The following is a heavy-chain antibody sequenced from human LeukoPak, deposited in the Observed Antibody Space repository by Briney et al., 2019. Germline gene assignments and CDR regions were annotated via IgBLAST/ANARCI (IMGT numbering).Heavy chain of an antibody. Sequence: SETLSLTCTVSGGSISSGDYYWSWIRQPPGKGLEWIGYIYYSGSTCYNPSLKSRVTISVDTSKNQFSLKLSSVTAADTAVYYCAREDYTNWFDPWGQGTLVTVSS. D-gene: IGHD3-3*01. J-gene: IGHJ5*02. CDR1: GGSISSGDYY. V-gene: IGHV4-30-4*01. CDR2: IYYSGST. CDR3: AREDYTNWFDP.